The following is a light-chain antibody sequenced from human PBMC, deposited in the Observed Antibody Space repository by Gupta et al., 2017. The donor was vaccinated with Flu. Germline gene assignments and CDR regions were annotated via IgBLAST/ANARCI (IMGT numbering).Light chain of an antibody. V-gene: IGLV3-1*01. J-gene: IGLJ2*01. CDR1: NVGHTY. Sequence: CSGYNVGHTYASCYQQRPGQSPVLVIYQDAKRPSGIPELFSGSNSGNTSTLTIIGTQAMDEADYYCQAWDTVTCGFGGGTKLTVL. CDR2: QDA. CDR3: QAWDTVTCG.